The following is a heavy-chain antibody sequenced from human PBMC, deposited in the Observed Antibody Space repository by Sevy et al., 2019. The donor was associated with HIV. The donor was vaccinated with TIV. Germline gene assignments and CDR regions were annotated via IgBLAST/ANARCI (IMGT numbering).Heavy chain of an antibody. CDR1: GGSIYSGGDY. V-gene: IGHV4-31*03. D-gene: IGHD3-9*01. CDR2: IYYSGTT. Sequence: SETLSLTCTVSGGSIYSGGDYWTWIRQLPGKGLEWIGYIYYSGTTYYNPSLKSRVVISMETAQNKFSLRLTSVTVADTAVFYCARARYELSTGFSAFDIWGLGTMVTVSS. J-gene: IGHJ3*02. CDR3: ARARYELSTGFSAFDI.